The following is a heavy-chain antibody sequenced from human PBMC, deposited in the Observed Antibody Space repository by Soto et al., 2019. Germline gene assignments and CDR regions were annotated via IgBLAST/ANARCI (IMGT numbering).Heavy chain of an antibody. J-gene: IGHJ6*02. Sequence: GGSLRLSCAASGFNFNDYGMHWVRQAPGKGLEWVSSISWNSVSIGYADSVKGRFTISRDNAKNSLYLQMNTLRAEDTALYYCAKDMENGYNPYYYYGMDVWGQGTPVTVYS. CDR2: ISWNSVSI. CDR1: GFNFNDYG. V-gene: IGHV3-9*01. CDR3: AKDMENGYNPYYYYGMDV. D-gene: IGHD3-10*01.